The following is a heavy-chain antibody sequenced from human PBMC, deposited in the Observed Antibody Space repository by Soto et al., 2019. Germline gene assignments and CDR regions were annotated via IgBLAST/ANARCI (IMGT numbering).Heavy chain of an antibody. CDR3: ARAGGLGAVAADY. J-gene: IGHJ4*02. CDR1: GGSISSGGYS. V-gene: IGHV4-30-2*01. D-gene: IGHD6-19*01. CDR2: IYHSGST. Sequence: QLQLQESGSGLVKPSQTLSLTCAVSGGSISSGGYSWIWIRQPPGKGLEWIGYIYHSGSTYYNPYLKSRVTISVDRSKNQFSLKLSSVTAADRAVYYCARAGGLGAVAADYWGQGTLVTVSS.